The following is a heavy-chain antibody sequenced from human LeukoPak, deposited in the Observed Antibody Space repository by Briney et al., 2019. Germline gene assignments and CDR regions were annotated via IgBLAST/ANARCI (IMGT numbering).Heavy chain of an antibody. D-gene: IGHD3-3*01. J-gene: IGHJ4*02. CDR3: ARVHSPVLESDYFDY. CDR1: GYTFTGYY. V-gene: IGHV1-2*02. CDR2: INPNSGGT. Sequence: GASVKVSCKASGYTFTGYYMHWVRQAPGQGLEWMGWINPNSGGTYSAQKFQGRVTMTRDTSISTAYMELSRLRSDDTAVYYCARVHSPVLESDYFDYWGQGTLVTVSS.